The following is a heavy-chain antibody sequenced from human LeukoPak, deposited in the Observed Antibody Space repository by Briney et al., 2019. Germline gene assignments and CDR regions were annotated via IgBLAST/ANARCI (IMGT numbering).Heavy chain of an antibody. D-gene: IGHD4-17*01. V-gene: IGHV3-33*01. Sequence: PGRSLRLSCAASGFTFNSYGMHWVRQAPGKGLEWVAVIWYDGSNEYYADSVKGRFTISRDNSKNTLYLQMNSLRAEDTAVYYCAGDYGEYYYGMDVWGQGTTVTVS. CDR3: AGDYGEYYYGMDV. CDR1: GFTFNSYG. CDR2: IWYDGSNE. J-gene: IGHJ6*02.